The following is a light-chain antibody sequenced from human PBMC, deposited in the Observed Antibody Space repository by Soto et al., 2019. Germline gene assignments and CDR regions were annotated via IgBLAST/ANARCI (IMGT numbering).Light chain of an antibody. CDR2: DVI. V-gene: IGLV2-14*03. Sequence: QSVLTQPPSVSGAPGQRVTISCTGTSSDVGGYNYVSWYQQHPGKAPKLMIYDVINRPSGVSNRFSGSKSGNSASLTISGLQAEDEADYYCSSYTSSSTYVVFGGGTKVTVL. J-gene: IGLJ2*01. CDR3: SSYTSSSTYVV. CDR1: SSDVGGYNY.